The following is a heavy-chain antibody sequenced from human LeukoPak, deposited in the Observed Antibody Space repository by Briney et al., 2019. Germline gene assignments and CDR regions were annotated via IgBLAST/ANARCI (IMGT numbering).Heavy chain of an antibody. V-gene: IGHV3-23*01. D-gene: IGHD6-6*01. CDR2: VSGSGAGT. J-gene: IGHJ4*02. Sequence: GGSLRLSCAASGFTFSSYAMSWVRQAPGEGLEWVSAVSGSGAGTYYADSVKGRFTTSRDNSKNTLYLQMNSLRAEDTAVYYCAKVAARYFDYWGQGTLVTVSS. CDR1: GFTFSSYA. CDR3: AKVAARYFDY.